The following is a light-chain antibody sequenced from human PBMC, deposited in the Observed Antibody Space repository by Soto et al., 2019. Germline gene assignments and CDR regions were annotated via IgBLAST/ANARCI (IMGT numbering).Light chain of an antibody. CDR3: CSHAGSDTYV. CDR2: DVT. J-gene: IGLJ1*01. Sequence: QSALTQPRSVSGSPGQSLTISCTGTSSDVGGYNYVSWYQQYPGKVPKLMIYDVTKRPSGVPDRFSGSKSGNTASLTISGLQAEDEAEYYCCSHAGSDTYVFGTGTKVTVL. CDR1: SSDVGGYNY. V-gene: IGLV2-11*01.